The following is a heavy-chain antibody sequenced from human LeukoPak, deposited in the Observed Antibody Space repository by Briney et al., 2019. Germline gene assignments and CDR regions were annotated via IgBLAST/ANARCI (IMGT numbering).Heavy chain of an antibody. CDR1: GFTFSSYA. V-gene: IGHV3-30*04. D-gene: IGHD3-22*01. J-gene: IGHJ4*02. CDR3: ARAPNYYDSSGYDY. CDR2: ISYDGSNK. Sequence: GGSLRLSCAASGFTFSSYAMHWVRQAPGKGLEWVAVISYDGSNKYYADSVKGLFTISRDNSKNTLYLQMNSLRAEDTAVYYCARAPNYYDSSGYDYRGQGTLVTVSS.